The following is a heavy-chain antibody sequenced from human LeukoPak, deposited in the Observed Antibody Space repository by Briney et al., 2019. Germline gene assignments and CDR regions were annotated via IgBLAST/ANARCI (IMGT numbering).Heavy chain of an antibody. J-gene: IGHJ4*02. V-gene: IGHV3-15*01. Sequence: GGPLRLSCAVSGFTFTDAWMTWIRQGPGKGLEWVGRIKREADGGTADYAAPVNGRFTISRDDSKNTLYLQLNSLKTEDTGVYYCTTASYYDILTGFFTWGQGTLVTVSS. CDR1: GFTFTDAW. CDR2: IKREADGGTA. D-gene: IGHD3-9*01. CDR3: TTASYYDILTGFFT.